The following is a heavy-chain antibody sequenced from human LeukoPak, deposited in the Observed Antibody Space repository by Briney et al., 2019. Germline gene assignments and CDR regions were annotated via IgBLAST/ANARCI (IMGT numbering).Heavy chain of an antibody. D-gene: IGHD5-12*01. CDR3: TAGTGHSDHDY. CDR1: EFTFNNAW. Sequence: PGGPLRLSCAASEFTFNNAWMSWVRQAPGKGLEWVGRVKSDTDVCTTDYAAPVKGRFTISRDDSKNMVCLQMNSLRTDDTAVYYCTAGTGHSDHDYWGQGTLVTVSS. CDR2: VKSDTDVCTT. J-gene: IGHJ4*02. V-gene: IGHV3-15*01.